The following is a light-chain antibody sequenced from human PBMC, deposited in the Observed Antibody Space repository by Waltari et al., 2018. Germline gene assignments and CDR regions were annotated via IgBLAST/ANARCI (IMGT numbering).Light chain of an antibody. Sequence: DIVMTQSPDSLAVSLGERATINCKSSQSVLFSSNSNNYLAWYQQKSGQPPKLLIYWTSTRETGVPDRFSGSGSGTHFTLTISSLQAEDVAGYYCQQYYSTPWTFGQGTKVEIK. CDR1: QSVLFSSNSNNY. CDR2: WTS. CDR3: QQYYSTPWT. V-gene: IGKV4-1*01. J-gene: IGKJ1*01.